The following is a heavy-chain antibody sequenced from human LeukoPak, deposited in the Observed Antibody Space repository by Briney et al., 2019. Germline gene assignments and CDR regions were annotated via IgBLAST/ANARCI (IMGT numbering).Heavy chain of an antibody. CDR2: ISGSGGST. J-gene: IGHJ4*02. D-gene: IGHD3-3*01. CDR3: AKDGDITIFGVATYFDY. CDR1: GFTFSSYA. Sequence: GASLRLSCAASGFTFSSYAMSWVRQAPGKGLEWVSAISGSGGSTYYADSVKGRFTISRDNSKNTLYLQMNSLRAEGTAVYYCAKDGDITIFGVATYFDYWGQGTLVTVSS. V-gene: IGHV3-23*01.